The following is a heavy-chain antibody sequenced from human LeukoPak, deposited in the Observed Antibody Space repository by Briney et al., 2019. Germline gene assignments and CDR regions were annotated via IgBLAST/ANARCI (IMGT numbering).Heavy chain of an antibody. D-gene: IGHD2-2*01. CDR3: AKDLYCSSTSCYEAVY. V-gene: IGHV3-23*03. J-gene: IGHJ4*02. CDR2: IYSGGST. Sequence: PGGSLRLSCAASGLTFSSYAMTWVRQAPGKGLEWVSVIYSGGSTYYADSVKGRFTISRDNSKSTLYLQMNSLRAEDTAVYYCAKDLYCSSTSCYEAVYWGQGTLVTVSS. CDR1: GLTFSSYA.